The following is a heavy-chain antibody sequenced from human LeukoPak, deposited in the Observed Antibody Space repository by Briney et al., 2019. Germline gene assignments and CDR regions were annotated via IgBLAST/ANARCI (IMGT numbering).Heavy chain of an antibody. D-gene: IGHD5-18*01. CDR2: ISSGSNYI. V-gene: IGHV3-21*01. Sequence: PGGSLRLSCAASGFTFSSYGINWVRQAPGKRLEWVSFISSGSNYIYYADSVKGRFTISRDNAMNSLYLQMNSLRAEDTAVYYCARAGDNTTMVTQWGQGTLVTVSS. J-gene: IGHJ4*02. CDR3: ARAGDNTTMVTQ. CDR1: GFTFSSYG.